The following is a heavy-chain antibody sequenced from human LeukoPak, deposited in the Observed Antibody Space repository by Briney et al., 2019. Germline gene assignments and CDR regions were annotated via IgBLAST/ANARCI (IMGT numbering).Heavy chain of an antibody. CDR3: ASTAQWLSFDN. J-gene: IGHJ4*02. CDR2: IYYRGST. CDR1: GGSISNYY. V-gene: IGHV4-59*03. Sequence: SETLSLTCTVSGGSISNYYWSWIRQPPGKGLEWIGYIYYRGSTNYDPSLKSRVTMSLDTSKNQFSLKLSSVTAADTAVYYCASTAQWLSFDNWGQGTLVTVSS. D-gene: IGHD3-22*01.